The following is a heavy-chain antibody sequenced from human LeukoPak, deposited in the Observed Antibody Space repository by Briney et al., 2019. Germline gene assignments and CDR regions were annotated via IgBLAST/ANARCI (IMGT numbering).Heavy chain of an antibody. Sequence: GGSLRLSCAASGFTFSSYGMHWVRQAPGKGLEWVAVISYDGSNKYYADSVKGRFTISRDNSKNTLYLQMNSLRAEDTAVYYCAREHSGYDFPGRDYYYIDVWGKGTTVTVSS. V-gene: IGHV3-30*03. CDR3: AREHSGYDFPGRDYYYIDV. CDR2: ISYDGSNK. D-gene: IGHD5-12*01. CDR1: GFTFSSYG. J-gene: IGHJ6*03.